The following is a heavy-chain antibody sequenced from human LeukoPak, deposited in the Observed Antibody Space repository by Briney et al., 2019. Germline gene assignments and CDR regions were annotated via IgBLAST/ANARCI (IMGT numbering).Heavy chain of an antibody. CDR2: IYYSGST. V-gene: IGHV4-39*01. CDR3: ASRDIVATMADY. J-gene: IGHJ4*02. D-gene: IGHD5-12*01. CDR1: GRSISSSSYY. Sequence: SETLSLTCTVSGRSISSSSYYWGWIRQPPGKGLEWIGSIYYSGSTYYNPSLKSRVTISVDTSKNQFSLKLSSVTAADTAVYYCASRDIVATMADYWGQGTLVTVSS.